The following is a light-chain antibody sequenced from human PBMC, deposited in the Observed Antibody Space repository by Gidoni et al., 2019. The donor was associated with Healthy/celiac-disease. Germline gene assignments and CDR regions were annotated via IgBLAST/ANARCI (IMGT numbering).Light chain of an antibody. CDR2: GDR. Sequence: VLTQPPSVSLAPGQTATIACGGDHLGDKSVNWYQQKSGQAPVLVVYGDRGRPSGIPERFSGSLSANTATLTISRVEVGDAADYYCQVWDTTTDRMVFGGGTKLTV. CDR3: QVWDTTTDRMV. V-gene: IGLV3-21*02. CDR1: HLGDKS. J-gene: IGLJ3*02.